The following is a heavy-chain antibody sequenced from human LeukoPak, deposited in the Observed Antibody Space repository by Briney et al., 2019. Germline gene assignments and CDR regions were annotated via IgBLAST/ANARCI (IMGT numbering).Heavy chain of an antibody. CDR3: ARDRNYGGTSGYTSAALDI. D-gene: IGHD4-23*01. Sequence: PGGSLRLSCAASGFTFNRYGMHWVRQAPGKGLEWVAMIWYDGSNKNYGDSAKGRFTISRDNSKNMLYLQMNSLRAEDTAVYYCARDRNYGGTSGYTSAALDIWGQGTMVTVSS. V-gene: IGHV3-33*01. CDR2: IWYDGSNK. J-gene: IGHJ3*02. CDR1: GFTFNRYG.